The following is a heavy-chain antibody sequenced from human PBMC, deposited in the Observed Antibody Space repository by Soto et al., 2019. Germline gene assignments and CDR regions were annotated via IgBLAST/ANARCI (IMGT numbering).Heavy chain of an antibody. V-gene: IGHV3-30*18. CDR1: GFTFSSYG. CDR3: ANMGYYDSSGYYYYYYGMDV. CDR2: ISYDESNK. J-gene: IGHJ6*02. D-gene: IGHD3-22*01. Sequence: GGSLRLSCAASGFTFSSYGMHWVRQAPGKGLEWVAVISYDESNKYYADSVKGRFTISRDNSKNTLYLQMNSLRAEDTAVYYCANMGYYDSSGYYYYYYGMDVWGQGTTVTVSS.